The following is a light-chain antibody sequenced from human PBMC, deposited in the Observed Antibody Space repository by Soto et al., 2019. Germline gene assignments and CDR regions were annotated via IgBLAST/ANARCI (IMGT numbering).Light chain of an antibody. CDR2: LNSDGSH. Sequence: QLVLTQSPSASASLGASVKLTCTLSSGHSSYAIAWRQQQPETGPRYLMKLNSDGSHSKGDGIPDRFSGSSSGAERYLTNSSLPSEDEADYFCQTWGTGPVVFVGGTKLTVL. CDR3: QTWGTGPVV. J-gene: IGLJ2*01. CDR1: SGHSSYA. V-gene: IGLV4-69*01.